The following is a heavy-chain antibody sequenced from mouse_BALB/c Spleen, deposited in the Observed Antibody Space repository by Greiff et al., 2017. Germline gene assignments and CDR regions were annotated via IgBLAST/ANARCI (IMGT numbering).Heavy chain of an antibody. V-gene: IGHV3-8*02. D-gene: IGHD2-4*01. Sequence: EVKLQESGPSLVKPSQTLSLTCSVTGDSITSGYWNWIRKFPGNKLEYMGYISYSGSTYYNPSLKSRISITRDTSKNQYYLQLNSVTTEDTATYYCARSRDYDEGGGFAYWGQGTLVTVSA. J-gene: IGHJ3*01. CDR2: ISYSGST. CDR3: ARSRDYDEGGGFAY. CDR1: GDSITSGY.